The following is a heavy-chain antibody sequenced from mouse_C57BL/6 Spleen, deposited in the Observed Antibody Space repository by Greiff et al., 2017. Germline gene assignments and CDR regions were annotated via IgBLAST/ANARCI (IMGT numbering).Heavy chain of an antibody. J-gene: IGHJ3*01. V-gene: IGHV1-18*01. CDR2: INPNNGGT. Sequence: VQLQQSGPELVKPGASVKIPCKASGYTFTDYNMDWVKQSHGKSLEWIGDINPNNGGTIYNQKFKGKATLTVDKSSSTAYMELRSLTSEDTAVYYCARRNTVVESSWFAYWGQGTLVTVSA. CDR3: ARRNTVVESSWFAY. CDR1: GYTFTDYN. D-gene: IGHD1-1*01.